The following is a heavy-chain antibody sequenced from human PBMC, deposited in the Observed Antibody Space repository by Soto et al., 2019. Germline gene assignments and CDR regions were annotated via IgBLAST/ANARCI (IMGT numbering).Heavy chain of an antibody. CDR3: ASSPKGGRGSLFDY. CDR2: ISSSSSYI. CDR1: GFTFSSYS. V-gene: IGHV3-21*01. D-gene: IGHD2-15*01. J-gene: IGHJ4*02. Sequence: GGSLRLSCAASGFTFSSYSMNWVRQAPGKGLEWVSSISSSSSYIYYADSVKGRFTISRDNAKNSLYLQMNSLRAEDTAVYYCASSPKGGRGSLFDYWGQGTLVTVSS.